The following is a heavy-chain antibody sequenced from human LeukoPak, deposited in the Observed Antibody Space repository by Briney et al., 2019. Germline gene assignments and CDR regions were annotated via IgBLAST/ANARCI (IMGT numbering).Heavy chain of an antibody. CDR3: ARDRRYNWNLAWFDP. J-gene: IGHJ5*02. CDR2: IYYSGST. Sequence: SETLSLTCTVTGGSISSSSYYWGWIRQPPGKGLEWIGSIYYSGSTYYNPSLKSRVTISVDTSKNQFSLKLSSVTAADTAVYYCARDRRYNWNLAWFDPWSQGTLVTVSS. D-gene: IGHD1-7*01. CDR1: GGSISSSSYY. V-gene: IGHV4-39*07.